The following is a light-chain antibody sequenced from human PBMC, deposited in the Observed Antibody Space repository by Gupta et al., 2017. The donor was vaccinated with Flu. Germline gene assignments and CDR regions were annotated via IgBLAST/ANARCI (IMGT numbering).Light chain of an antibody. Sequence: SYVLPQLPSVSVAPGQTARFTWGGNNIGSKGVHWYQQKPGQAPVLVVYDDSDRPSGIPERFSGSNSGNTATLTISRVEAGDEADYYCQVCASSSDSYVFGTGTKVTVL. CDR1: NIGSKG. V-gene: IGLV3-21*02. CDR3: QVCASSSDSYV. J-gene: IGLJ1*01. CDR2: DDS.